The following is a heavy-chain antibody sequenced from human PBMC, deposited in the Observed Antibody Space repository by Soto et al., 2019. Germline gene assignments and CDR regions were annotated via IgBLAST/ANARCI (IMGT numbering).Heavy chain of an antibody. CDR3: GGQGY. CDR1: GFTFSSYT. V-gene: IGHV3-30-3*01. CDR2: LSYDGSYK. J-gene: IGHJ4*02. Sequence: QVQLVESGGGVVQPGRSLRLSCAASGFTFSSYTMHWVRQAPGKGLEWVALLSYDGSYKYYADSVKGRFTISRDNPKNTLYLQMNSQRAEDSAVYYCGGQGYWGQGPLVTVSS.